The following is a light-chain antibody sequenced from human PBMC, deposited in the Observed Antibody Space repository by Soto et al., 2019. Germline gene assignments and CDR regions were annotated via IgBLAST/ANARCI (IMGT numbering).Light chain of an antibody. CDR2: GAS. J-gene: IGKJ4*01. CDR1: QSVGYNF. CDR3: QQYGTSPLT. V-gene: IGKV3-20*01. Sequence: DIVLTQSPGTLSLSPGERATLSCRASQSVGYNFLAWYQQEPGQAPRLLIYGASSRATGIPDRFSGRGSGTDFTLTISRLEPEDFAVYFCQQYGTSPLTFGGGTKVDIK.